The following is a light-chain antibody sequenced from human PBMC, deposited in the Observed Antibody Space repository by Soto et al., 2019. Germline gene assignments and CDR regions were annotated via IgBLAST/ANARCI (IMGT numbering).Light chain of an antibody. V-gene: IGKV1-5*01. CDR3: QHYNSYPYT. CDR1: QSISSG. J-gene: IGKJ2*01. Sequence: DIQMTQSPSTLSASVGDRVTITCRASQSISSGLAWFQQKPGKAPDLLIYDASSLESGVPSRFSGSGSGTKFTLTISSLQSDDFATYYCQHYNSYPYTFGQGTKLEIK. CDR2: DAS.